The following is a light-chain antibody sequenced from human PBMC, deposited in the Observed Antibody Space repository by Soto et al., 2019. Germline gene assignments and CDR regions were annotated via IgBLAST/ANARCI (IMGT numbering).Light chain of an antibody. CDR1: SSDVGYYDY. V-gene: IGLV2-14*01. CDR3: ASYTSSSTSVI. Sequence: QSALTQPPSASGFPGQSVTISCTGTSSDVGYYDYVSWYQQHPGKAPKLVIYEVSNRPSGISSRFSGSKSGNTASLTISGRQAEDEADYYCASYTSSSTSVIFGRGTQLTVL. CDR2: EVS. J-gene: IGLJ2*01.